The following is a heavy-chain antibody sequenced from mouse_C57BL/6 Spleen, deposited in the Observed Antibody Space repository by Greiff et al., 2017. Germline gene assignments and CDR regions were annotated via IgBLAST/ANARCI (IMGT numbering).Heavy chain of an antibody. V-gene: IGHV1-15*01. CDR1: GYTFTDYE. D-gene: IGHD2-12*01. Sequence: QVQLQQSGAELVRPGASVTLSCKASGYTFTDYEMHWVKQTPVHGLEWIGAIDPETGGTDYNQKFKGKAILTADKYSSTAYMELRSMTSEYSAVYYCTRNSSYYNYSAWFAYWGQGTLVTVSA. CDR2: IDPETGGT. J-gene: IGHJ3*01. CDR3: TRNSSYYNYSAWFAY.